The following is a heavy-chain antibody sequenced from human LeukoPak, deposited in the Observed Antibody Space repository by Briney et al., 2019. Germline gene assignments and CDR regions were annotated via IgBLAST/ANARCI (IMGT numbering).Heavy chain of an antibody. Sequence: VSGPTLVKPTQTLTLTCTFSGFSLSTSGVGVGWIRQPPGKAVEWLALIYWDDDKRYSPSLKSRLTITKDTSKNQVVLTMTNMDPVDTATYYCAHTYSATMIVVVTRISYYYYYMDVWGKGTTVTVSS. D-gene: IGHD3-22*01. J-gene: IGHJ6*03. V-gene: IGHV2-5*02. CDR3: AHTYSATMIVVVTRISYYYYYMDV. CDR2: IYWDDDK. CDR1: GFSLSTSGVG.